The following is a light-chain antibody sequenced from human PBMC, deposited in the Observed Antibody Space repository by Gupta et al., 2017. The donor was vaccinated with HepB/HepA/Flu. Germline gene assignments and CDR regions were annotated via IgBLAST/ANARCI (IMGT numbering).Light chain of an antibody. CDR1: QSISSW. CDR2: MAS. V-gene: IGKV1-5*03. CDR3: QQYNSYPRT. J-gene: IGKJ1*01. Sequence: DIQMTQSPSTLSASVGDRVTITCRASQSISSWLAWYQHKPGKAPKLLIYMASSLESGVPSRFSGSGSGTEFTLTISGLQADDFATYYCQQYNSYPRTFGQGTTVEIK.